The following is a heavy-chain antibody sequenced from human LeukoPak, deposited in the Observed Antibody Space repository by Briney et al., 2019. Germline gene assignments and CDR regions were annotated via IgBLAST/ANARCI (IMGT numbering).Heavy chain of an antibody. V-gene: IGHV1-18*01. J-gene: IGHJ6*03. CDR2: ISAYSGNT. CDR1: GYTFTSYG. CDR3: ARGDGALLRTYYYMDV. D-gene: IGHD2-15*01. Sequence: GASVKVSCKASGYTFTSYGISWVRQAPGQGLEWMGWISAYSGNTNYAQKLQGRVTMTTDTSTSTAYMELSRLRSDDTAVYYCARGDGALLRTYYYMDVWGKGTTVTVSS.